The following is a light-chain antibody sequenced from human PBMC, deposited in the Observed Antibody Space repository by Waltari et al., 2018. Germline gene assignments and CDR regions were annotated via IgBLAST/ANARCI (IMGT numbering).Light chain of an antibody. CDR2: EDD. V-gene: IGLV6-57*02. CDR1: GGRFASNY. J-gene: IGLJ3*02. Sequence: NFILTQPHSVSASPGQTVTISFPGSGGRFASNYVTWYQQRPGSAPITVIYEDDQRPSGVPDRFSGSIDRSSNSASLTISGLETEDEADYYCQSYDTTNFWVFGGGTKLTVL. CDR3: QSYDTTNFWV.